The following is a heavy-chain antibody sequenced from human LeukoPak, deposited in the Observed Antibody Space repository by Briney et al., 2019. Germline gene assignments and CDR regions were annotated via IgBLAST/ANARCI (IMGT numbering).Heavy chain of an antibody. CDR3: AKRYSSTWYYFDY. J-gene: IGHJ4*02. CDR2: INSDGSST. CDR1: GFTFSSYW. Sequence: PGGSLRLSCAASGFTFSSYWMHWVRQAPGKGLVWVSRINSDGSSTAYADSVRGRFTISRDNAKNTLYLQMNSLRAEDTAVYYCAKRYSSTWYYFDYWGQGTLLTVSS. V-gene: IGHV3-74*01. D-gene: IGHD6-13*01.